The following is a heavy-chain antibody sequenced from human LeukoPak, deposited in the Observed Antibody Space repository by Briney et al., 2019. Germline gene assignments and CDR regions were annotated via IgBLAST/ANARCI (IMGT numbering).Heavy chain of an antibody. V-gene: IGHV3-23*01. CDR3: ARDPNGDYVGAFDM. CDR2: ISGSGGST. D-gene: IGHD4-17*01. CDR1: GFTFSNYG. Sequence: GTSLRLSCAASGFTFSNYGMHWVRQAPGKGLEWVSAISGSGGSTYYADSAKGRFTISRDNSRNTLYLQMNSLRAEDTAIYYCARDPNGDYVGAFDMWGQGTMVTVS. J-gene: IGHJ3*02.